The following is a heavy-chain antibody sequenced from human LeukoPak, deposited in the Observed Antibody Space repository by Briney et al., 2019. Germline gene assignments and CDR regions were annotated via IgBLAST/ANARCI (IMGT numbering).Heavy chain of an antibody. Sequence: PGASVKVSCKASGGTFSSYAISWVRQAPGRGLEWMGGIIPIFGTANYAQKFQGRVTITADESTSTAYMELSSLRSEDTAVYYCARDPRAGDFWSAVCDYWGQGTLVTVSS. D-gene: IGHD3-3*01. V-gene: IGHV1-69*13. CDR3: ARDPRAGDFWSAVCDY. CDR2: IIPIFGTA. J-gene: IGHJ4*02. CDR1: GGTFSSYA.